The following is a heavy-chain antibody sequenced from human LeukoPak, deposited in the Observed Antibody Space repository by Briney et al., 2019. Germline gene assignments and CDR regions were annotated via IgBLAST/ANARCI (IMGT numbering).Heavy chain of an antibody. CDR2: IYPGDSDT. CDR1: GYSFTSHW. D-gene: IGHD1-1*01. CDR3: AKRINWNVDY. V-gene: IGHV5-51*01. J-gene: IGHJ4*02. Sequence: GESLKISCKGSGYSFTSHWIGWVRQMPVKGLEWMGIIYPGDSDTRYSPSFQGQVTISADKSISTAYLQWNSLKASDTAMYYCAKRINWNVDYWGQGTLVTVSS.